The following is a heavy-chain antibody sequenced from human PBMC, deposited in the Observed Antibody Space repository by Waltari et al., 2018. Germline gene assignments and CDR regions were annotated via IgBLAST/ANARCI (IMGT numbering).Heavy chain of an antibody. Sequence: EVQLVESGGGLVKPGGSLRLSCSASGFPFSKAWMNWMRQAPGKGREWVGRSKSTVDGGTTDYAAPVQGRFTISRDDSKNTLYLQMSSLRTEDTAVYYCLFVDTALIIPDVFDLWGQGTLVTVSS. CDR3: LFVDTALIIPDVFDL. J-gene: IGHJ3*01. CDR2: SKSTVDGGTT. D-gene: IGHD5-18*01. CDR1: GFPFSKAW. V-gene: IGHV3-15*01.